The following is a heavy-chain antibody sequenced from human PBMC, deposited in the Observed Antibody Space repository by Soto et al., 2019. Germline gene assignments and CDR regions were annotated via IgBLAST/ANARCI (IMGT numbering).Heavy chain of an antibody. Sequence: PSETLSLTCTVSGGSISSSSYYWGWIRQPPGKGLEWIGSIYYSGSTYYNPSLKSRVTISVDTSKNQFSLKLSSVTAADTAVYYCARQEGGRVAARPFRPWGQGTLVTVSS. D-gene: IGHD6-6*01. CDR2: IYYSGST. J-gene: IGHJ5*02. CDR3: ARQEGGRVAARPFRP. V-gene: IGHV4-39*01. CDR1: GGSISSSSYY.